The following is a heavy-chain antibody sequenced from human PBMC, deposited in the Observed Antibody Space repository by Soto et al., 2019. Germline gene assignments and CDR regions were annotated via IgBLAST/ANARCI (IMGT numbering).Heavy chain of an antibody. V-gene: IGHV4-39*07. J-gene: IGHJ6*03. Sequence: SEKLSLTCTVSGCSISSNSYYWGWIRQPPGKGLEWIGSIYYSGSTYYNPSLKSRVTISVDTSKNQFSLKLSSVTAADTAVYYCARGKFWSAYYYYYYMDVWGKGTTVT. CDR3: ARGKFWSAYYYYYYMDV. CDR2: IYYSGST. D-gene: IGHD3-3*01. CDR1: GCSISSNSYY.